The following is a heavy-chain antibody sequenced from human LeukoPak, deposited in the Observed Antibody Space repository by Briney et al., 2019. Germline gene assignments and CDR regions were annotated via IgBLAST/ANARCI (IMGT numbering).Heavy chain of an antibody. CDR1: GFTFSSYA. V-gene: IGHV3-23*01. D-gene: IGHD2-2*01. Sequence: GGSLRLSCAASGFTFSSYAMSWVRQAPGKGLEWVSAISGSGGGTYYADSVKGRFTISRDNSKNTLYLQMNSLRAEDTAVYYCAKGGSSTRINWFDPWGQGTLVTVSS. CDR3: AKGGSSTRINWFDP. J-gene: IGHJ5*02. CDR2: ISGSGGGT.